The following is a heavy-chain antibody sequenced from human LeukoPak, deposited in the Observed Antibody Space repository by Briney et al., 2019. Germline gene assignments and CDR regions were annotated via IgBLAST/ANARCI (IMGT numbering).Heavy chain of an antibody. CDR3: ARGAPYYYYYCMDV. J-gene: IGHJ6*03. CDR2: IYYSGST. CDR1: GGSISSSSYY. Sequence: SETLSLTCTVSGGSISSSSYYWGWIRQPPGKGLEWIGSIYYSGSTYYNPSLKSRVTISVDRSKNQFSLKLSSVTAADTAVYYCARGAPYYYYYCMDVWGKGTTVTVSS. V-gene: IGHV4-39*07.